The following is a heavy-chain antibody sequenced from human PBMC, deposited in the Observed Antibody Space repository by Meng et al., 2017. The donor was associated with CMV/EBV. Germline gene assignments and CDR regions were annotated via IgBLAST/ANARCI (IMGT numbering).Heavy chain of an antibody. CDR3: VRDVGGRGYSAD. CDR2: INLDGSEK. Sequence: GGSLRLSCAASEFIFSNYWMSWVRQAPGKGLEWVANINLDGSEKYSVDSVKGRFTISRDNGKNLLFLQMNSLRAEDSAVYYCVRDVGGRGYSADWGQGTLVTVSS. V-gene: IGHV3-7*01. J-gene: IGHJ1*01. D-gene: IGHD5-12*01. CDR1: EFIFSNYW.